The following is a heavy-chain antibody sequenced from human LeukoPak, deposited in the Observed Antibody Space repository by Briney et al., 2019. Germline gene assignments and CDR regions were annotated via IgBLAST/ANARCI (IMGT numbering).Heavy chain of an antibody. V-gene: IGHV3-48*02. CDR1: GFTFSGYS. CDR3: ARDKRQTSGSKKYFDY. D-gene: IGHD2/OR15-2a*01. J-gene: IGHJ4*02. Sequence: GGSLRLSCAASGFTFSGYSMNWVRQAPGKGLEGISYTSSSGVTTDYADSVRGRFTISRDNAKNLLFLEVNSLRDDDTAVYYCARDKRQTSGSKKYFDYWGQGILVTVSS. CDR2: TSSSGVTT.